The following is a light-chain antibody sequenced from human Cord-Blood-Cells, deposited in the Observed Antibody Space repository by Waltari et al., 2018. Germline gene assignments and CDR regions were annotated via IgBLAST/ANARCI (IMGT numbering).Light chain of an antibody. CDR2: GAS. Sequence: EIVLTQSPGTLSLSPGERATLSCRASQSVSSSYLAWYQQKPGQAPRLLIYGASSRATGIPDRFSGSWSGTYFTLTISRLEPEDFAVYYCQQDCSSPKLLRRMYTFGQGTKLEIK. CDR3: QQDCSSPKLLRRMYT. J-gene: IGKJ2*01. V-gene: IGKV3-20*01. CDR1: QSVSSSY.